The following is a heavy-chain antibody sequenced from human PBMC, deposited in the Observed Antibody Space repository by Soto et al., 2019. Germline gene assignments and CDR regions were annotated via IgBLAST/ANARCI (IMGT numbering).Heavy chain of an antibody. CDR2: SNPTADST. CDR1: GYSFTSYY. V-gene: IGHV1-46*01. CDR3: ARGWRTYGNY. J-gene: IGHJ4*02. Sequence: QVQLVQSGAEVKKPGASVKISCKASGYSFTSYYMHWVRQAPGQGLEWVGLSNPTADSTSYAQKFQGRVTLTWNTSTSTVYMEVSSLRSEDTAMYYCARGWRTYGNYWGQGTLVTVSS. D-gene: IGHD3-10*01.